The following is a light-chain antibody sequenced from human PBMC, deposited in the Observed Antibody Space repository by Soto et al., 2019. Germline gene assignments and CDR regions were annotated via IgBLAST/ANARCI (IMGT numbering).Light chain of an antibody. V-gene: IGKV1-5*01. CDR2: DAS. CDR1: QSISSW. Sequence: DIQMTQSPSTLSASVGDRVTITCRARQSISSWLAWYQQKPGKAPKLLIYDASSLESGVPSRFSGSGSGTEFTLTISSLQPDDFATYYCQQYNSYEFTFGPGTKVDIK. CDR3: QQYNSYEFT. J-gene: IGKJ3*01.